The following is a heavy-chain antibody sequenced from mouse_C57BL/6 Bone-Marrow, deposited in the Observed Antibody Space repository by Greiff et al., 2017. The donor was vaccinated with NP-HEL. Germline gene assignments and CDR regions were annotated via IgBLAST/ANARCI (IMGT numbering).Heavy chain of an antibody. D-gene: IGHD1-1*02. J-gene: IGHJ4*01. CDR2: INYDGSST. V-gene: IGHV5-16*01. CDR3: AREGALWDYAMDY. CDR1: GFTFSDYY. Sequence: EVKLVESEGGLVQPGSSMKLSCTASGFTFSDYYMAWVRQVPEKGLEWVANINYDGSSTYYLDSLKSRFIISRDNAKNILYLQMSSLKSEDTATYYCAREGALWDYAMDYWGQGTSVTVSS.